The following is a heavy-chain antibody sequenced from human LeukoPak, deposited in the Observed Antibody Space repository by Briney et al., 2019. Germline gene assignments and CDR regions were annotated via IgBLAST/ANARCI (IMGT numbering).Heavy chain of an antibody. V-gene: IGHV3-23*01. J-gene: IGHJ4*02. Sequence: PGGSLRLSCAASGFTISSYSMSWVRQAPGKGLDXVXXMRGSGDNTYYADSVKGRFTISRDNSKNTLYLQMNSLRAEDTAVYYCAKGNSDNYRPSFDCWGQGTLVTVSS. CDR1: GFTISSYS. CDR2: MRGSGDNT. D-gene: IGHD1-1*01. CDR3: AKGNSDNYRPSFDC.